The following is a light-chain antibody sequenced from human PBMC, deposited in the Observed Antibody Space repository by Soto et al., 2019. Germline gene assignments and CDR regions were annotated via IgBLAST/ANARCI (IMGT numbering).Light chain of an antibody. CDR2: EAS. J-gene: IGKJ5*01. CDR1: HDISTF. V-gene: IGKV1-9*01. CDR3: QQLYTLPFT. Sequence: DVQLTQSKYLLSASIGDRVTITCRASHDISTFLAWYQQKPGKAPKLLIYEASTLQSGVPSRFSGSGSGTEFTLTVSGLLPEDFAAYHCQQLYTLPFTFGQGTRLEIK.